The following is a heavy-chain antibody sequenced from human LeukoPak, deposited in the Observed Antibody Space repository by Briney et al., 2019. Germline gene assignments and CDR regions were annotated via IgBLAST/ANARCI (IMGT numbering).Heavy chain of an antibody. Sequence: GASVKVSCKASGGTFISYAISWVRQAPGQGLEWMGGIIPIFGTANYAQKFRGRVTITADKSTRTAYMELSSLRSEDTAVYYCARDNASRDPPHFDYWGQGTLVTVSS. CDR2: IIPIFGTA. CDR1: GGTFISYA. V-gene: IGHV1-69*06. J-gene: IGHJ4*02. D-gene: IGHD3-16*01. CDR3: ARDNASRDPPHFDY.